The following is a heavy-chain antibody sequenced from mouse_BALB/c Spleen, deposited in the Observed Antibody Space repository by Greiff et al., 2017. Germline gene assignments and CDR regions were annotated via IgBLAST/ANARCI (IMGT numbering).Heavy chain of an antibody. CDR2: IDPENGDT. V-gene: IGHV14-4*02. Sequence: EVKLVESGAELVRSGASVKLSCTASGFNIKDYYMHWVKQRPEQGLEWIGWIDPENGDTEYAPKFQGKATMTADTSSNTAYLQLSSLTSEDTAVYYCNGLGRWFAYWGQGTLVTVSA. CDR3: NGLGRWFAY. D-gene: IGHD4-1*01. J-gene: IGHJ3*01. CDR1: GFNIKDYY.